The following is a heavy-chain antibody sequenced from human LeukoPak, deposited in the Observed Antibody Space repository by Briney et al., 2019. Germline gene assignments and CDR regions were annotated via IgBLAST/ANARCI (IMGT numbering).Heavy chain of an antibody. CDR1: GSSISSVGYY. Sequence: PSETLSLTCTVSGSSISSVGYYWNWIRQPPGKGLEWTGTIYYTGRTYYNPSLESRLTISVDTSKNQFSLKLTSVTAADTAIYYCAQSLGSGNWIGNWFDPWGQGTLVTVSS. D-gene: IGHD1-1*01. J-gene: IGHJ5*02. CDR3: AQSLGSGNWIGNWFDP. CDR2: IYYTGRT. V-gene: IGHV4-39*01.